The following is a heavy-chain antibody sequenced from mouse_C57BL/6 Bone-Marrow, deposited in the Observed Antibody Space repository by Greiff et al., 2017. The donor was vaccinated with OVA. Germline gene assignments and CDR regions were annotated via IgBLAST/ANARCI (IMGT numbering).Heavy chain of an antibody. CDR3: ARWLRPYYYAMDY. Sequence: VQLKESGGCLVQPGESLKLSCESNEYEFPSHDMSWVRKTPEKRLELVAAINRDGGSTYYPDTMERRFIISRDNTKKTLYLQMSSLRSEDTALYYCARWLRPYYYAMDYWGQGTSVTVSS. J-gene: IGHJ4*01. CDR1: EYEFPSHD. V-gene: IGHV5-2*01. CDR2: INRDGGST. D-gene: IGHD2-2*01.